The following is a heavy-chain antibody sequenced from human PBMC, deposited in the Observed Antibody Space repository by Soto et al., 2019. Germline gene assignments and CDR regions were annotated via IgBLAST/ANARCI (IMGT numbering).Heavy chain of an antibody. J-gene: IGHJ4*02. D-gene: IGHD6-13*01. Sequence: PGGSLRLSCAASGFTFSSYSMNWVRQAPGKGLEWVSYISSSSSTIYYADSVKGRFTISRDNAKNSLYLQMNSLRAEDTAVYYCARQYSSSWYHAKGTFDYWGQGTLVTVSS. CDR1: GFTFSSYS. CDR3: ARQYSSSWYHAKGTFDY. CDR2: ISSSSSTI. V-gene: IGHV3-48*01.